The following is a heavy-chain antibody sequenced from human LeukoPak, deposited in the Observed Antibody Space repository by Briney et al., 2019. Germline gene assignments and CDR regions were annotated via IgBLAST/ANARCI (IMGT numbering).Heavy chain of an antibody. J-gene: IGHJ4*02. V-gene: IGHV4-31*03. CDR2: IDYSGST. D-gene: IGHD3-10*01. CDR1: GGSISSGGYY. Sequence: SQTLSLTCSVSGGSISSGGYYWSWIRQHPGKGLEWIGYIDYSGSTYYNPSLRSRVTIPVDTSKNQFSLKLSSATAADTAVYYCARASYGSGSYPLDYWGQGTLVTVSS. CDR3: ARASYGSGSYPLDY.